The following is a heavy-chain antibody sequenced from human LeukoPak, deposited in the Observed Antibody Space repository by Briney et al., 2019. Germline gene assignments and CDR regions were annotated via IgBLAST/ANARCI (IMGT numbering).Heavy chain of an antibody. CDR1: GGSISSYY. CDR3: AKQVGIAVAGRVYNWFDP. D-gene: IGHD6-19*01. J-gene: IGHJ5*02. Sequence: SETLSLTCAVSGGSISSYYWSWIRQPPGKGLEWIGYIYYSGSTNYNPSLKSRVTISVDTSKNQFSLKLSSVTAADTAVYYCAKQVGIAVAGRVYNWFDPWGQGTLVTVSS. V-gene: IGHV4-59*01. CDR2: IYYSGST.